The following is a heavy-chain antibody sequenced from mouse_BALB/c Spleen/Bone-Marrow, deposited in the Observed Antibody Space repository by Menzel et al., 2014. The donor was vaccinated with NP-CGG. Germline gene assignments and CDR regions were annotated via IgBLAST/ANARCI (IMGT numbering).Heavy chain of an antibody. V-gene: IGHV14-3*02. Sequence: EVQRVESGAELVKPGASVKLSCTASGFNIKDTYMHWVKQRPEQGLEWIGWIDPANGNTKYDPKFQGKATITADTSSNTAYLQLSSLTSEDTAVYYCARNGYYVYYYAMDYWGQGTSVTVSS. CDR2: IDPANGNT. CDR1: GFNIKDTY. J-gene: IGHJ4*01. D-gene: IGHD2-3*01. CDR3: ARNGYYVYYYAMDY.